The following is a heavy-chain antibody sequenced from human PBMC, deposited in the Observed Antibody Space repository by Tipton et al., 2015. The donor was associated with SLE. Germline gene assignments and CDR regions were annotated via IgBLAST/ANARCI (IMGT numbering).Heavy chain of an antibody. CDR2: IYHSGST. J-gene: IGHJ4*02. V-gene: IGHV4-38-2*02. Sequence: TLSLTCTVSGVSISFYYWSWIRQPPGKGLEWIGSIYHSGSTYYNPSLKSRVTISVDTSQNQFSLKLNSVTAADTAVYYCTRDPYYYDSSGSPYSYWGQGTLVTVSS. CDR1: GVSISFYY. CDR3: TRDPYYYDSSGSPYSY. D-gene: IGHD3-22*01.